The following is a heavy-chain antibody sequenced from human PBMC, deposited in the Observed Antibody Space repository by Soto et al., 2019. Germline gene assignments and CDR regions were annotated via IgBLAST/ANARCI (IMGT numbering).Heavy chain of an antibody. CDR3: ARLPVDGTSQPPRGFDS. D-gene: IGHD6-19*01. CDR1: DYTFTSYG. J-gene: IGHJ5*01. CDR2: VSAYTAKT. Sequence: ASVKVSCKASDYTFTSYGVTWVRQAPGQGLECMGWVSAYTAKTNYAQKLQGRVTMTTDTSTRTAYMELRSLRSDDTAIYYCARLPVDGTSQPPRGFDSWGQGTLVTVSS. V-gene: IGHV1-18*01.